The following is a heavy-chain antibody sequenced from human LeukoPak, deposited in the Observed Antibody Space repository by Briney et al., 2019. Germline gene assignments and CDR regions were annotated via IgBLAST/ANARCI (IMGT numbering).Heavy chain of an antibody. V-gene: IGHV1-18*01. CDR2: ISAYNGDT. CDR3: ARGGYYGSGSFPDY. D-gene: IGHD3-10*01. J-gene: IGHJ4*02. CDR1: GYSFGSFG. Sequence: ASVKVSCKGSGYSFGSFGINWVRQAPGQGLEWMGWISAYNGDTNYAQKFQGRVTMTTDTSTSTAYMDLMRLRSDDTAVYYCARGGYYGSGSFPDYWGQGTLVTVSS.